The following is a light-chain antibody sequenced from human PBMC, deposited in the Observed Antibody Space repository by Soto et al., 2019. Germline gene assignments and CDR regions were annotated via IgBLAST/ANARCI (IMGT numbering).Light chain of an antibody. J-gene: IGLJ3*02. Sequence: QSALTQPASVSGSPGQSITISCTGTSSDVGGYNYVSWYQQHPGKAPKLMIYDVSNRPSGVSNRVSGSKSGNTASLTISGLQAEDEADYYCSSYPSSSTWVFGGGTQLTVL. CDR1: SSDVGGYNY. CDR2: DVS. CDR3: SSYPSSSTWV. V-gene: IGLV2-14*01.